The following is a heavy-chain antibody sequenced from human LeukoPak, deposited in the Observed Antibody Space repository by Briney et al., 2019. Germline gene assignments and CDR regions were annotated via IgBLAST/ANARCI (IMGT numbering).Heavy chain of an antibody. CDR1: GGSISSSSYY. V-gene: IGHV4-39*07. D-gene: IGHD2-2*01. CDR3: ARTAYCSSTSCYHIWDY. CDR2: IYYSGST. J-gene: IGHJ4*02. Sequence: PSQTLSLTCTVSGGSISSSSYYWGWIRQPPGKGLEWIGSIYYSGSTYYNSSLKSRVTISVDMSKNQFSLNLSSVTAADTAVYYCARTAYCSSTSCYHIWDYWGQGTLVTVSS.